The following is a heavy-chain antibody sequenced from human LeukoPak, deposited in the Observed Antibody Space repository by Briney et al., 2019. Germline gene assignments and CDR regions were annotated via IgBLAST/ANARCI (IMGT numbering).Heavy chain of an antibody. CDR2: MNPNSGNT. CDR3: ARRATVTTSRFNWFDP. D-gene: IGHD4-17*01. Sequence: ASVKVSCKASGYTFTSYDINWVRQATGQGLEWMGWMNPNSGNTGYAQKFQGRVTMTRNTSISTAYMELSSLRSEDTAVYYCARRATVTTSRFNWFDPWGQGTLVTVSS. V-gene: IGHV1-8*01. J-gene: IGHJ5*02. CDR1: GYTFTSYD.